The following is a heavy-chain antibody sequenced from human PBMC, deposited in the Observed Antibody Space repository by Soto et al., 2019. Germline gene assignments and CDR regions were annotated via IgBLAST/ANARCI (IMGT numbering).Heavy chain of an antibody. CDR3: ARATGTLRSRNCDY. CDR1: GGSISTFGHY. CDR2: IYHTGST. V-gene: IGHV4-31*03. D-gene: IGHD1-1*01. J-gene: IGHJ4*02. Sequence: PSETLSLTCSVSGGSISTFGHYWAWIRQPPGKGLEWIGSIYHTGSTYYSKSLRSRLTMSVDTSKSQFSLRLSSVTAADTAVYYCARATGTLRSRNCDYWGQGSLVTVSS.